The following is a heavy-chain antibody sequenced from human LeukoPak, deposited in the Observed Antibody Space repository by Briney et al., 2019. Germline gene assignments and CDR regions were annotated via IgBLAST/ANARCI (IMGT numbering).Heavy chain of an antibody. D-gene: IGHD1-14*01. CDR2: IKSKTDGGTT. J-gene: IGHJ4*02. CDR1: GFTVSNVW. V-gene: IGHV3-15*01. Sequence: PGGSLRLSCAASGFTVSNVWMSWVRQAPGKGLEWVGRIKSKTDGGTTNYAAPVNGRFTILRDDSKNTLNLQMNSLKTDDTAVYYCTTVGNPAYFARWGQGALVTVSS. CDR3: TTVGNPAYFAR.